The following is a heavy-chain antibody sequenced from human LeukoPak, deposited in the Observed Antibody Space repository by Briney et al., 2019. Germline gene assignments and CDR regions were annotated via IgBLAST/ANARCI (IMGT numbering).Heavy chain of an antibody. D-gene: IGHD3-10*01. CDR3: ARDSYYGSASYYFDY. V-gene: IGHV1-46*01. Sequence: ASVKVSCKASGYTFTSYYMHWVRQAPGQGLEWMGIINPSGGSTSYAQKFQGRVTMTRDMSTSTVYMELSSLRSEDTAVYYCARDSYYGSASYYFDYWGQGTLVTVSS. J-gene: IGHJ4*02. CDR2: INPSGGST. CDR1: GYTFTSYY.